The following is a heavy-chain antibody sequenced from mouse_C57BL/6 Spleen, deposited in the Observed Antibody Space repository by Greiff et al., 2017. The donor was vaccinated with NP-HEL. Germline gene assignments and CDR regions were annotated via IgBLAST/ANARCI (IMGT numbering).Heavy chain of an antibody. D-gene: IGHD2-14*01. CDR3: ARHVRYARGTEGFDY. CDR2: FFSGSGSI. CDR1: GYTFTEYT. J-gene: IGHJ2*01. Sequence: VQLQESGAELVKPGASVKLSCKASGYTFTEYTIHWVKQRSGQGLEWIGWFFSGSGSIKYNEKFKDKATLTADKSSSTFYMELSRLTSEDSAVYFCARHVRYARGTEGFDYWGQGTTLTVSS. V-gene: IGHV1-62-2*01.